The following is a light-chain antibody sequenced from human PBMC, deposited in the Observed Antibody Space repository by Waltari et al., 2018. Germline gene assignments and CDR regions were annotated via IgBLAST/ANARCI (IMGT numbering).Light chain of an antibody. CDR1: SADIGIYNY. V-gene: IGLV2-14*03. J-gene: IGLJ2*01. Sequence: QSALTQPAAMSGSPGQSITMSCTGTSADIGIYNYVSWYQHHPGEAPKLIIFDVTKRPSGISDLFSGSKSGNTASLTISGLQTEYEGHYYCSSHTTTSTLVFGGGTKLTVL. CDR2: DVT. CDR3: SSHTTTSTLV.